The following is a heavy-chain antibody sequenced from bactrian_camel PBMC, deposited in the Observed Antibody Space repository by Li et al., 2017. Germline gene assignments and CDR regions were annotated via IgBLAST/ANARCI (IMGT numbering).Heavy chain of an antibody. J-gene: IGHJ4*01. CDR3: AADPRGSGY. D-gene: IGHD3*01. CDR1: GFTFSSIA. Sequence: DVQLVESGGGLVQPGGSLRLSCAASGFTFSSIAMSWVRQAPGKGLEWVSSINSGGGSTRYADSVKGRFTMSRDNAKNTLYLQMNNLKPEDTAIYYCAADPRGSGYWGQGTQVTVS. V-gene: IGHV3S42*01. CDR2: INSGGGST.